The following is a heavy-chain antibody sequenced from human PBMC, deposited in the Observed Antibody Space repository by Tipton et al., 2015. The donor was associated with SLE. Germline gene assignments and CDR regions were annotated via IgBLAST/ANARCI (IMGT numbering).Heavy chain of an antibody. CDR1: GGSISSYY. CDR3: AREVGATFFDY. V-gene: IGHV4-59*01. Sequence: TLSLTCTVSGGSISSYYWSWIRQPPGKGLERIGYISYSGSTNYNPSLKSRVTISVDTSKNQFSLKLSSVTAADTAVYYCAREVGATFFDYWGQGTLVTVSS. D-gene: IGHD1-26*01. J-gene: IGHJ4*02. CDR2: ISYSGST.